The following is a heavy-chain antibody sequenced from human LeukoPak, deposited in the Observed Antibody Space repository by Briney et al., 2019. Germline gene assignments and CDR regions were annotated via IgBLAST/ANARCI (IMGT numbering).Heavy chain of an antibody. CDR2: IVVGSGNT. CDR3: ARAPTRYSSSRYPHGFDP. V-gene: IGHV1-58*02. J-gene: IGHJ5*02. D-gene: IGHD6-13*01. CDR1: GFTFTSSA. Sequence: GTSVKVSCKASGFTFTSSAMQWVRQARGQRLEWIGWIVVGSGNTNYAQKFQERVTITRDMSTSTAYMELSSLRSEDTAVYYCARAPTRYSSSRYPHGFDPWGQGTLVTVSS.